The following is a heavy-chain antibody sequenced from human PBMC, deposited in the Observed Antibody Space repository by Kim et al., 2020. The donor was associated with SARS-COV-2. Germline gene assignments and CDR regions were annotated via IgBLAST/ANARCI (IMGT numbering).Heavy chain of an antibody. CDR1: GGSFSGYY. CDR2: INHSGST. D-gene: IGHD5-12*01. CDR3: ARGLLATTSTTYAPFDY. V-gene: IGHV4-34*01. Sequence: SETLSLTCAVYGGSFSGYYWSWIRQPPGKGLEWIGEINHSGSTNYNPSLKSRVTISVDTSKNQFSLKLSSVTAADTAVYYCARGLLATTSTTYAPFDYWGQGTLVTVSS. J-gene: IGHJ4*02.